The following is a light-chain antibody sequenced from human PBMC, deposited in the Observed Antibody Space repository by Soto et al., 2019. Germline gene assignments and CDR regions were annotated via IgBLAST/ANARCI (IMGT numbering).Light chain of an antibody. CDR3: QQYKTYSWT. J-gene: IGKJ1*01. V-gene: IGKV1-5*01. CDR2: DAS. Sequence: IQMTQSPSSLSASVGDRVTITCRASQSISSYLNWYQQKPGKAPKLLIYDASTLESGVPSRFRGSGSGTEFTLTISSLQPDDFATYYCQQYKTYSWTFGQGTKVDI. CDR1: QSISSY.